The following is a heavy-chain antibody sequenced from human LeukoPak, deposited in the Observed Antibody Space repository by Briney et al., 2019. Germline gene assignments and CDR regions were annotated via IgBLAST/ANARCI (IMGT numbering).Heavy chain of an antibody. D-gene: IGHD3-10*01. Sequence: GGSLRLSCAASGFTFSSYGMHWVRQAPGKGLEWVAFIQYDGSNKYYADSVEGRFTISRDNSKNTLYPQMNSLRAEDTAVYYCASLGNHPLSGWGPRDYWGQGTLVTVSS. CDR1: GFTFSSYG. CDR2: IQYDGSNK. CDR3: ASLGNHPLSGWGPRDY. V-gene: IGHV3-30*02. J-gene: IGHJ4*02.